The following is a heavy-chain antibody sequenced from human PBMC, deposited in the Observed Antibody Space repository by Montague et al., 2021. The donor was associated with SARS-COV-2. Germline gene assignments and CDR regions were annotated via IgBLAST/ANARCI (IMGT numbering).Heavy chain of an antibody. Sequence: SETLSLTCAVYGGSFSNYYWSWIRQPPGKGLEWIGDSNHRGSTNYNPSFKSRVTISVDTSKNQFSLKLTSVTAADTAVYYCARAHSGSWAHLDNWGQGSLVTVSS. J-gene: IGHJ4*02. D-gene: IGHD5-12*01. V-gene: IGHV4-34*01. CDR2: SNHRGST. CDR3: ARAHSGSWAHLDN. CDR1: GGSFSNYY.